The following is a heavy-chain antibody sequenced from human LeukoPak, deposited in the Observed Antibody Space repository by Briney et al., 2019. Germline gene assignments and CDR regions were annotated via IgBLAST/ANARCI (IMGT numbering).Heavy chain of an antibody. CDR1: GFTFSSYW. D-gene: IGHD3-22*01. J-gene: IGHJ4*02. CDR3: ARDDDYYDSSGYYYDYFDY. V-gene: IGHV3-48*04. Sequence: PGGSLRLSCAASGFTFSSYWMNWVRQAPGKGLEWVSYISSSGSTIYYADSVKGRFTISRDNAKNSLYVQMNSLRAEDTAVYYCARDDDYYDSSGYYYDYFDYWGQGTLVTVSS. CDR2: ISSSGSTI.